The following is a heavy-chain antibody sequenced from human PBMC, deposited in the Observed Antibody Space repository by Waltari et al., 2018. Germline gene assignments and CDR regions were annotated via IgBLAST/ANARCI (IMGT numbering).Heavy chain of an antibody. V-gene: IGHV4-59*01. CDR2: IYYSGST. CDR3: ARELTGTRPT. J-gene: IGHJ5*02. Sequence: GGSISSYYWSWIRQPPGKGLEWIGYIYYSGSTNYNPSLKSRVTISVDTSKNQFSLKLSSVTAADTAVYYCARELTGTRPTWSQGTLVTVSS. CDR1: GGSISSYY. D-gene: IGHD1-1*01.